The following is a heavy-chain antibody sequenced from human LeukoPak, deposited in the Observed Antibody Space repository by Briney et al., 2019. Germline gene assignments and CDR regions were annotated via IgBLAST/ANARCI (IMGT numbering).Heavy chain of an antibody. J-gene: IGHJ4*02. CDR2: VHYRGTT. Sequence: SETLSLTCTVSGDSISGYSWSWIRQPPGRGLEWIGYVHYRGTTNDNPSLKSRVTIAVDTSKNQFSLKLSSVTAADTAVYYCASSPRCSGGSCYADYWGQGTLVTVSS. V-gene: IGHV4-59*08. CDR3: ASSPRCSGGSCYADY. CDR1: GDSISGYS. D-gene: IGHD2-15*01.